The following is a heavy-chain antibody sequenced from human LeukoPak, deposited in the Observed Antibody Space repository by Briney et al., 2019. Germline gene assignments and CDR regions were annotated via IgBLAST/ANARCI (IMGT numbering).Heavy chain of an antibody. J-gene: IGHJ1*01. V-gene: IGHV3-7*01. Sequence: PGGSLRLSCAASGFTFSRDWMGWVRQAPGKGLEWVANIRQDGGETYYGDSVKGRFIISRDNAKNSLFLQMNRLRAEDTAVYYCATYSSLNTREFQYWGQGTLVTVSP. CDR1: GFTFSRDW. D-gene: IGHD3-22*01. CDR3: ATYSSLNTREFQY. CDR2: IRQDGGET.